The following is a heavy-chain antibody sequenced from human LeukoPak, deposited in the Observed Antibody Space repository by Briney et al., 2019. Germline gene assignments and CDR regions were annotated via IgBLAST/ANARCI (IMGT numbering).Heavy chain of an antibody. V-gene: IGHV3-30*04. D-gene: IGHD6-25*01. CDR3: SRDSGYNLRGYFQH. Sequence: GVSLTLSCAASGFTFSSYAMHGPPHAPGKGLEEGTVISYDGRNKYYTDSEKGSLTIARDNPKNTLYLKMNSVRAEDGSVFSCSRDSGYNLRGYFQHWGQGTLVTVSS. CDR2: ISYDGRNK. CDR1: GFTFSSYA. J-gene: IGHJ1*01.